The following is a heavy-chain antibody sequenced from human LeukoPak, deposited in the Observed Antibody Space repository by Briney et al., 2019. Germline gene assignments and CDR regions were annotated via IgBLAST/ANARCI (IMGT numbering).Heavy chain of an antibody. D-gene: IGHD3-3*01. V-gene: IGHV1-69*05. CDR3: ATTSWRDFWSGYYAFDI. CDR1: GGTFSSYA. CDR2: IIPIFGTA. J-gene: IGHJ3*02. Sequence: SVKVSCKASGGTFSSYAISWVRQAPGQGLEWMGGIIPIFGTANYAQKFQGRVTITTDESTRTAYMELSSLRSEDTAVYYCATTSWRDFWSGYYAFDIWGQGTMVTVSS.